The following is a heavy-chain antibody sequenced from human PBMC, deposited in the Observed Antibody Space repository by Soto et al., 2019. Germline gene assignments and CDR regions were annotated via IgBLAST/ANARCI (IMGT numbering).Heavy chain of an antibody. J-gene: IGHJ6*02. V-gene: IGHV1-18*01. CDR2: ISAYNGNT. CDR1: GYTFTSYG. D-gene: IGHD3-10*01. Sequence: ASVKVSCKASGYTFTSYGISWVRQAPGQGLEWMGWISAYNGNTNYAQKLQGRVTMTTDTSTSTAYMELRSLRSDDTAVYYCARVGPPMGYYGSGSYYTTVGYYYYYGMDVWGQGTTVTVSS. CDR3: ARVGPPMGYYGSGSYYTTVGYYYYYGMDV.